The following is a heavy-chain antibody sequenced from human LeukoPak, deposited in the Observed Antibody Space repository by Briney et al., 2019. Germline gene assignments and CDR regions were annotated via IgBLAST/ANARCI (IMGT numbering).Heavy chain of an antibody. J-gene: IGHJ4*02. CDR1: GFSFSSYA. CDR3: AKRGAYDNRYFDY. V-gene: IGHV3-23*01. CDR2: ITTSGDNT. Sequence: GGSLRLSCAASGFSFSSYAMSWVRQAPGKGLEWVSSITTSGDNTYYADSVKGRFTISRDNSKNTLCLQMNSLRAEDTAVYYCAKRGAYDNRYFDYWGQGTLVTVSS. D-gene: IGHD3-22*01.